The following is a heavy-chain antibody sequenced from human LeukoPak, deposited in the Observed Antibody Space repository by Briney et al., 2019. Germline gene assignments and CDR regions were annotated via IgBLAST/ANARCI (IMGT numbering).Heavy chain of an antibody. D-gene: IGHD2-8*01. CDR3: AKDRVDCSNVLCAFDY. CDR1: GFTFSNYA. Sequence: GGSLRLSYAASGFTFSNYAMSWVRQAPGKGLEWVSGISGSGGSTYYADSVKGRFTISRDNSKNTLYLQMNSLRAEDTAVYYCAKDRVDCSNVLCAFDYWGQGTLVTVSS. V-gene: IGHV3-23*01. CDR2: ISGSGGST. J-gene: IGHJ4*02.